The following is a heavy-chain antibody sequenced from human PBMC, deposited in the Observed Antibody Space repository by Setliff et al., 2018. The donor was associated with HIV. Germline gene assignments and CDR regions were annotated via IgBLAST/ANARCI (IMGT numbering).Heavy chain of an antibody. CDR1: GGSISSHY. V-gene: IGHV4-59*11. Sequence: PSETLSLTCTVSGGSISSHYWSWIRPPPGKGLEWIGYIYYSGSTNYNPSLKSRVTISVDTSKNPFSLKLSSVTAADTAVYHCARTSVSGWRTPAFDIWGQGTMVTVSS. CDR3: ARTSVSGWRTPAFDI. CDR2: IYYSGST. D-gene: IGHD6-19*01. J-gene: IGHJ3*02.